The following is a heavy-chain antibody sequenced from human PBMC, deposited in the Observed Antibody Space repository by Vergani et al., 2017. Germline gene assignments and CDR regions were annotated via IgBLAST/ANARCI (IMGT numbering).Heavy chain of an antibody. Sequence: QLQLQESGPGLVKPSETLSLLCTVSGGSINPSSSFWGWIRQSPGKGLEWIGSIKYVGRTYYIPSLQSRATVFVDTSKNQFSLNLTSVTAADTAVYYCTRGTGDNWYFDLWGRGTLVTVSS. V-gene: IGHV4-39*01. D-gene: IGHD3-16*01. J-gene: IGHJ2*01. CDR2: IKYVGRT. CDR1: GGSINPSSSF. CDR3: TRGTGDNWYFDL.